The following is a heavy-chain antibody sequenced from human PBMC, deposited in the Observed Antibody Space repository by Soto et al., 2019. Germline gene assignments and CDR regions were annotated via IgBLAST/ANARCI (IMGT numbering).Heavy chain of an antibody. Sequence: PVGALRLSGTASGFTFSSYEMNWVRQAPGKGLEWISYISSSGSTIYYADSVKGRFTISRDNAKNSLYLQMNSLRAEDTAVYYCARVRGHSNSLYGMDVWGQGTTVTVSS. D-gene: IGHD4-4*01. J-gene: IGHJ6*02. V-gene: IGHV3-48*03. CDR2: ISSSGSTI. CDR1: GFTFSSYE. CDR3: ARVRGHSNSLYGMDV.